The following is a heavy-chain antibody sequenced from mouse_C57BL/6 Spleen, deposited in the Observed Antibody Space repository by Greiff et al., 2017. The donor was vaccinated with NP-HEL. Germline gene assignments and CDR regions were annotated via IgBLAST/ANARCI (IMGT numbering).Heavy chain of an antibody. Sequence: VQLPQPGPELVKPGASVKISCKASGYTFTDYYMNWVKQRPGKGLEWIGDINPNNGGTSYTQKFKGKATLTVDKSSSTAYMELRSLTSEDSAVYYCARGLRWAMDYWGQGTSVTVSS. J-gene: IGHJ4*01. D-gene: IGHD3-1*01. V-gene: IGHV1-26*01. CDR3: ARGLRWAMDY. CDR1: GYTFTDYY. CDR2: INPNNGGT.